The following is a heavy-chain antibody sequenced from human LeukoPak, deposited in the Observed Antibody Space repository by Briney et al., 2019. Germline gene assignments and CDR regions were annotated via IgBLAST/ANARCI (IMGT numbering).Heavy chain of an antibody. Sequence: GGSLRLSCAASGFTFSSYGMHWVRQAPGKGLDWVAFIHHDGSNKYYADSVRGRFIISRDNAKDTLYLHMNRLRAEDTAMYYCARDLKYGDSYYYYIDVWGKGTTVTVSS. V-gene: IGHV3-30*02. J-gene: IGHJ6*03. CDR1: GFTFSSYG. D-gene: IGHD4-17*01. CDR3: ARDLKYGDSYYYYIDV. CDR2: IHHDGSNK.